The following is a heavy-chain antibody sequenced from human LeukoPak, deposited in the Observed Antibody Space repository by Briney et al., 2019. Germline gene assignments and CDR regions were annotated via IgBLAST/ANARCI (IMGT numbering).Heavy chain of an antibody. CDR2: ISSSSSYI. D-gene: IGHD6-25*01. CDR3: ARDHKSSGWPDAFDI. J-gene: IGHJ3*02. CDR1: GFTFSSYS. Sequence: KPGGSLGLSCAASGFTFSSYSMNWVRQAPGKGLEWVSSISSSSSYIYYADSVKGRFTISRDNAKNSLYLQMNSLRAEDTAVYYCARDHKSSGWPDAFDIWGQGTMVTVSS. V-gene: IGHV3-21*01.